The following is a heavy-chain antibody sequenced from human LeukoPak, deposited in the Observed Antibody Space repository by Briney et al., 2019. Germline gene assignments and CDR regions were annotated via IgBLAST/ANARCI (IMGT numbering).Heavy chain of an antibody. CDR3: ARGPMITVAGMYWLDP. J-gene: IGHJ5*02. D-gene: IGHD6-19*01. CDR2: INPNSGGT. V-gene: IGHV1-2*02. Sequence: ASVQVSCKASGYTFADYYMHWVRQAPGQGREWMGCINPNSGGTTYTQKFQGSVTMTRDTSISTAFMELSSLISDDTAVYFCARGPMITVAGMYWLDPWGQGTLVTVSS. CDR1: GYTFADYY.